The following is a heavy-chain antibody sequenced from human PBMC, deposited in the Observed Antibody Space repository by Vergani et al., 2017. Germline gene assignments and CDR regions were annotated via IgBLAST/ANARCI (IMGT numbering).Heavy chain of an antibody. CDR1: GSTFSNFR. V-gene: IGHV3-30*02. D-gene: IGHD2-21*02. J-gene: IGHJ4*02. Sequence: QVQFVESAGGVVQPGGPQRLPCAAFGSTFSNFRMHWTPQAPGKGLECLAYVSKDGINTRYRDAVKSRFAVPRDNYKDILYLQIDSLRSEDTALYYCAXYLRDSADGVPNSWGPETLVIVSS. CDR3: AXYLRDSADGVPNS. CDR2: VSKDGINT.